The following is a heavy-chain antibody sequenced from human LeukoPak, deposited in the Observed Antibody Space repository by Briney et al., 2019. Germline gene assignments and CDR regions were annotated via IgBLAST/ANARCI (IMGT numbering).Heavy chain of an antibody. D-gene: IGHD3-10*01. CDR2: ISYDGGNK. Sequence: GRSLTLSCAASGFTFSSYAMHWVRQAPGKGLEWVALISYDGGNKFYADSVRDRFTIYRDNSKNTLFLQMNSLRIEDTAVYYCAKVFEVRGARRPKDYWGQGTLVIVSS. CDR3: AKVFEVRGARRPKDY. V-gene: IGHV3-30*04. CDR1: GFTFSSYA. J-gene: IGHJ4*02.